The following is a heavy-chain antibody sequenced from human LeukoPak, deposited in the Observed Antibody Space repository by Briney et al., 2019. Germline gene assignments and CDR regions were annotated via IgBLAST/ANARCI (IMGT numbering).Heavy chain of an antibody. CDR3: ARYVTETTSPGWFDP. Sequence: ASVKVSCKASGGTFSSYAISWVRQAPGQGLEWMGGIIPIFGTANYAQKFQGRVTITADESTSTAYMELSSLRSEDTAVYYCARYVTETTSPGWFDPWGQGTLVTVSS. CDR1: GGTFSSYA. J-gene: IGHJ5*02. CDR2: IIPIFGTA. V-gene: IGHV1-69*13. D-gene: IGHD1-7*01.